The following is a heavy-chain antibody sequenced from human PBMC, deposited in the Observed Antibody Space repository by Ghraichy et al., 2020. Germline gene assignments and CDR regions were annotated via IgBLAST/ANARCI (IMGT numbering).Heavy chain of an antibody. Sequence: SVKVSCKTGRATVCTSAISFVRLCRLQGVKWMGGIIPIFGTANYAQKFQGRVTITADKSTSTAYMELSSLRSEDTAVYYCAQGGIAAADDYYYYGMDVWGQ. CDR1: RATVCTSA. D-gene: IGHD6-13*01. CDR2: IIPIFGTA. J-gene: IGHJ6*02. V-gene: IGHV1-69*06. CDR3: AQGGIAAADDYYYYGMDV.